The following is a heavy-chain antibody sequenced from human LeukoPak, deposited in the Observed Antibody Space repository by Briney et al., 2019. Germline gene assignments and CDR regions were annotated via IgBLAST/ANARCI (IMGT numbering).Heavy chain of an antibody. D-gene: IGHD3-10*01. CDR2: IYYRGST. CDR3: ARTTMVRGTYYMDV. V-gene: IGHV4-59*11. Sequence: SETLSLTCNVSGASITSHYWSWIRQPPGKGLEWIGYIYYRGSTKYNPSLKGRLTISVDTSKNQFSLKMRSVTAADTAVYYCARTTMVRGTYYMDVWGKGTTVTISS. CDR1: GASITSHY. J-gene: IGHJ6*03.